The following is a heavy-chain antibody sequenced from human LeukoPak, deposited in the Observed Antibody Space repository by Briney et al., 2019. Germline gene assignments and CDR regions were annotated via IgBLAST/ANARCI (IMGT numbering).Heavy chain of an antibody. D-gene: IGHD4-23*01. CDR1: GGSISSGDYY. Sequence: SETLSLTCTVSGGSISSGDYYWSWIRQPPGKGLEWIGYIYYSGSTYYNPSLKSRVTISVDTSKNQFSLRLSSVTAADTAVYYCARYDYGGQIDYWGQGTLVTVSS. J-gene: IGHJ4*02. CDR3: ARYDYGGQIDY. CDR2: IYYSGST. V-gene: IGHV4-30-4*08.